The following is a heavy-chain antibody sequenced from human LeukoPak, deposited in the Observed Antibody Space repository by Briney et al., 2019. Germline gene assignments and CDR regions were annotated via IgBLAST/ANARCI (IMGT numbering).Heavy chain of an antibody. CDR1: GYTFTSDY. Sequence: GASVKVSCKASGYTFTSDYMHWVRQAPGQGLEWMGIINPSGGSTTYAQKFQGRVTMTSDMSTSTVYMELSSLRSEDTAVYYCGRDMDGSWAVDYWGQGTLVTVSS. V-gene: IGHV1-46*01. CDR3: GRDMDGSWAVDY. CDR2: INPSGGST. D-gene: IGHD3-10*01. J-gene: IGHJ4*02.